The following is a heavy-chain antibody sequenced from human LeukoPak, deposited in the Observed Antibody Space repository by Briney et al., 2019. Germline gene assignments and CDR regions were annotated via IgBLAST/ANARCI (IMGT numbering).Heavy chain of an antibody. D-gene: IGHD1-7*01. CDR1: GDSISSYY. CDR2: INHSGRT. CDR3: ARGGVQGLVGTIVRRPWFDY. J-gene: IGHJ5*01. Sequence: KPGQTLSLTCTVSGDSISSYYRSWVRQSPRKGLEWITYINHSGRTNYNPLLKTRVTMSVKTSKNHFSMKLSSVTAADTAVYYCARGGVQGLVGTIVRRPWFDYWGQGTLVTVSS. V-gene: IGHV4-59*12.